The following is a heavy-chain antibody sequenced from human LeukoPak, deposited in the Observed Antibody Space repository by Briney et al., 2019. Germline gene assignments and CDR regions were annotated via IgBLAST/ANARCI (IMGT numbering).Heavy chain of an antibody. CDR2: ISSSGSTI. Sequence: GGSLRLSCAASGFTFSSYEMNWVRQAPGKGLEWVSYISSSGSTIYYADSVKGRFTISRDNAKNSLYLQMNSLRAEDTAVYYCAREAYCSGGSCYRSDAFDIWGQGKMVTVSS. J-gene: IGHJ3*02. CDR1: GFTFSSYE. CDR3: AREAYCSGGSCYRSDAFDI. V-gene: IGHV3-48*03. D-gene: IGHD2-15*01.